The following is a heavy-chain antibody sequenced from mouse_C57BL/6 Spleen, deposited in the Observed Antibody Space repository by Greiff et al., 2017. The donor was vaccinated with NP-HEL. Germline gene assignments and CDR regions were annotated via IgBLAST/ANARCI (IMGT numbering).Heavy chain of an antibody. V-gene: IGHV1-69*01. Sequence: VQLQQPGAELVMPGASVKLSCKASGYTFTSYWMHWVKQRPGQGLEWIGEIDPSDSYTNYNQTFKGKSTLTVDKSSSPAYMQLSSLTSEDSAVYYCARWGDYDGGDAMDYWGQGTSVTVSS. CDR2: IDPSDSYT. J-gene: IGHJ4*01. CDR3: ARWGDYDGGDAMDY. D-gene: IGHD2-4*01. CDR1: GYTFTSYW.